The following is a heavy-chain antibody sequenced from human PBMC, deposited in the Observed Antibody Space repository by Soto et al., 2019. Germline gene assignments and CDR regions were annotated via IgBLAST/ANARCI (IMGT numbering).Heavy chain of an antibody. CDR1: GGTFNTYS. CDR3: ARGGDSSSLRAFYSYGFDV. D-gene: IGHD6-6*01. CDR2: IIPFIGAP. J-gene: IGHJ6*02. V-gene: IGHV1-69*18. Sequence: QVQLVQSGAEVKKPGSSVKVSCKASGGTFNTYSFGWLRQAPGQGLQWMGSIIPFIGAPNYAQNFQYRVTITADESTTPAYMELSGLKSEDTAVYFGARGGDSSSLRAFYSYGFDVWGQGTAVTVSS.